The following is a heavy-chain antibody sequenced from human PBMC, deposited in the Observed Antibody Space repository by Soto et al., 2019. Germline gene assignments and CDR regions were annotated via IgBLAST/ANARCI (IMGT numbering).Heavy chain of an antibody. CDR1: GFTFSSYA. D-gene: IGHD5-12*01. CDR2: INSNGGIT. CDR3: ARGGRGYEFDY. J-gene: IGHJ4*02. V-gene: IGHV3-64*01. Sequence: PGGSLRLSCAASGFTFSSYAMHWVRQAPGKGLEYVSVINSNGGITYYANSVKGRFTISRDNSKNTLYLQMGSLRAEDMAVYYCARGGRGYEFDYWGQGTLVTVSS.